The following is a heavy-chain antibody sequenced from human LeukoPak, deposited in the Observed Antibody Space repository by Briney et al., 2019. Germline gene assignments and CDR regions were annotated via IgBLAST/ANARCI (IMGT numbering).Heavy chain of an antibody. CDR2: INPKSGGT. V-gene: IGHV1-2*02. CDR3: ARKIGAPNKGFDY. CDR1: GYTFTDYY. D-gene: IGHD1-26*01. Sequence: ASVKVSCMASGYTFTDYYMHWVRQAPGQGLEWMGWINPKSGGTNYAQKFQGRVTITSDTSTNTVYMELSSLRSEDTAVYYFARKIGAPNKGFDYWGQGTLVTVPS. J-gene: IGHJ4*02.